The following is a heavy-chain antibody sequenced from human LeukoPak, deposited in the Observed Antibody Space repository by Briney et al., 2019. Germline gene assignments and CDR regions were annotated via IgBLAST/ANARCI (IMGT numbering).Heavy chain of an antibody. Sequence: GGSLRLSCAASGFTFSSYEMNWVRQAPGKGLEWVSGISGSDGSTYYADSVKGRFTISRDNSKNTLYLQMNSLRAEDTAVYYCAKDRLYCSSTSCYARTYYFDYWGQGTLVTVSS. CDR3: AKDRLYCSSTSCYARTYYFDY. J-gene: IGHJ4*02. D-gene: IGHD2-2*01. CDR2: ISGSDGST. CDR1: GFTFSSYE. V-gene: IGHV3-23*01.